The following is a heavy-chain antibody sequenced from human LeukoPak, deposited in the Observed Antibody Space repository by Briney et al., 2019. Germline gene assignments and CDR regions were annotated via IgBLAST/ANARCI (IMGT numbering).Heavy chain of an antibody. D-gene: IGHD6-19*01. CDR2: ISYDGSNK. V-gene: IGHV3-30-3*01. CDR1: GFTFSSYA. CDR3: AGGRGWLNY. J-gene: IGHJ4*02. Sequence: GGSLRLSCAASGFTFSSYAMHWVRQAPGKGLEWVAVISYDGSNKYYADSVKGRFTISRDNAKSSLYLQMNSLRDEDTAVYYCAGGRGWLNYWGQGTLVTVSP.